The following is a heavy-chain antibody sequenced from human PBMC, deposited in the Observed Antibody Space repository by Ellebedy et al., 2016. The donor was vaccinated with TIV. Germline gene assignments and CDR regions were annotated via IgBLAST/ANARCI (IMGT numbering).Heavy chain of an antibody. CDR2: INGPGSVT. CDR3: AKRGDGRGYQFYYMDV. CDR1: GFTFNAHW. J-gene: IGHJ6*03. Sequence: GESLKISXAASGFTFNAHWIHWVRQAPGKGLVWVARINGPGSVTGYADSVKGRFTISRDNTKNTLYLQLSSLRADDTAVYYCAKRGDGRGYQFYYMDVWGKGTTVTVSS. D-gene: IGHD2-15*01. V-gene: IGHV3-74*01.